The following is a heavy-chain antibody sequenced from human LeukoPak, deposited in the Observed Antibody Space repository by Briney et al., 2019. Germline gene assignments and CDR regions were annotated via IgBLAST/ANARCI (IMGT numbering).Heavy chain of an antibody. CDR2: IIPIISTV. CDR3: ARQITMIEEGAFDI. V-gene: IGHV1-69*13. D-gene: IGHD3-22*01. CDR1: GGTFNRYA. J-gene: IGHJ3*02. Sequence: VKVSCKASGGTFNRYAISWVRQAPGQGLEWMGVIIPIISTVNYAQKFQGRVTITADESTSTAYMELSSLRSEDTAVYYCARQITMIEEGAFDIWGQGTMVTVSS.